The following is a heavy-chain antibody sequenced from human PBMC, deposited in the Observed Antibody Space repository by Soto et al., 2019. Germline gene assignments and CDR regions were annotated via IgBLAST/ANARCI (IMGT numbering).Heavy chain of an antibody. D-gene: IGHD2-15*01. V-gene: IGHV4-59*01. Sequence: SEALSLTCTVSGGSISSYYWSWIRQPPGKGLEWIGYIYYSGSTNYNPSLKSRVTISVDTSKNQFSLKLSSVTAADTAVYYCARDRPPLGYCSGGSCRSYYYYGMDVWGQGTTVTVSS. CDR3: ARDRPPLGYCSGGSCRSYYYYGMDV. J-gene: IGHJ6*02. CDR1: GGSISSYY. CDR2: IYYSGST.